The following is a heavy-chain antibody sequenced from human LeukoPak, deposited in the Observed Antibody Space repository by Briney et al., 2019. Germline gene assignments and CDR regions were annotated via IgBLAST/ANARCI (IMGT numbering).Heavy chain of an antibody. J-gene: IGHJ6*04. V-gene: IGHV4-59*01. CDR1: GGSISTYY. D-gene: IGHD3-10*01. CDR2: IYYSGTT. Sequence: PSETLSLTCTVSGGSISTYYWTWIRQPPGKGLEWIGCIYYSGTTNYNPSLMSRVTISVDTSKNQFSLRLSSVTAADTAVYYCARPGTITMVRGAMDVWGKGTTVTVSS. CDR3: ARPGTITMVRGAMDV.